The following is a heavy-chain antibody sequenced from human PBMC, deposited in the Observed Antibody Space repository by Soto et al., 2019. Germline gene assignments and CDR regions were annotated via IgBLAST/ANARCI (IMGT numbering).Heavy chain of an antibody. J-gene: IGHJ4*02. CDR2: IYDSGST. CDR3: ARSSRSYFDY. Sequence: TLSLTCTVSGGSISRSGYFWSWIRQHPGKGLEWIGYIYDSGSTYYNPSPKSRVSLSVDTSKNQFSLNLTSVTAADTAMYYCARSSRSYFDYWGQGTLVTVSS. CDR1: GGSISRSGYF. V-gene: IGHV4-31*03.